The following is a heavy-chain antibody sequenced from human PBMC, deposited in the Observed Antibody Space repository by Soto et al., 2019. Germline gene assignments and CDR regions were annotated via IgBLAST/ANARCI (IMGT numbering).Heavy chain of an antibody. V-gene: IGHV3-30-3*01. Sequence: QVQLVESGGGVVQPGRSLRLSCAASGFTFSSYAMHWVRQAPGKGLEWVAVISYDGSNKYYADSVKGRFTISRDNSKNTLYLQMNSLRAEDTAVYYCARAPTKVTTAYYFDYWGQGTLVTVSS. D-gene: IGHD4-17*01. CDR1: GFTFSSYA. CDR3: ARAPTKVTTAYYFDY. CDR2: ISYDGSNK. J-gene: IGHJ4*02.